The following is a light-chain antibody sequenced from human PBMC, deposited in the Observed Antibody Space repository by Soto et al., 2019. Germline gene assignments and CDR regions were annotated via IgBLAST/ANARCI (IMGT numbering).Light chain of an antibody. CDR2: SAS. J-gene: IGKJ1*01. V-gene: IGKV1-39*01. Sequence: DIQMTQSPSSLSASLGDRVAITCRASRGINTSLNWYQQKPGKAPKLLIFSASNLQGGVPSRFSGTGSGTDFTFTISSLLPEDFATYYCQQTYTTPRTFGQGTKVDI. CDR1: RGINTS. CDR3: QQTYTTPRT.